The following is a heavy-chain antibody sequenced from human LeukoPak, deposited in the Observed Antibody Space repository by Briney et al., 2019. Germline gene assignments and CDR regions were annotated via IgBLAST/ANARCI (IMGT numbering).Heavy chain of an antibody. CDR1: GFTFSSYW. V-gene: IGHV3-7*03. J-gene: IGHJ4*02. CDR3: ASTQTLDY. Sequence: GGSLRLSCAASGFTFSSYWMHWVRQAPGKGLEWVANIKQDGSEKYYVDSVKGRFTISRDNAKNLLYLQMDSLRAEDTAVYYCASTQTLDYWGQGTLVTVSS. CDR2: IKQDGSEK.